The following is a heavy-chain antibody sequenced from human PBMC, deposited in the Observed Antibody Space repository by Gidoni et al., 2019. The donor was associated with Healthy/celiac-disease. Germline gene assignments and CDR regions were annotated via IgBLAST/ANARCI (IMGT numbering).Heavy chain of an antibody. CDR3: AKAAAVYYYGMDV. CDR1: GFTFDDYA. CDR2: ISWNSGSI. Sequence: EVQLVESGGGLVQPGRSLRLSCAASGFTFDDYAMHWVRQAPGKGMEWVSGISWNSGSIGYADSVKGRFTISRDNAKNSLYLQMNSLRAEDTALYYCAKAAAVYYYGMDVWGKGTTVTVSS. D-gene: IGHD6-13*01. J-gene: IGHJ6*04. V-gene: IGHV3-9*01.